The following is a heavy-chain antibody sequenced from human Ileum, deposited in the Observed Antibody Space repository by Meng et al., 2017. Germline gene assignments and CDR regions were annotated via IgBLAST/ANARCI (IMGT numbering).Heavy chain of an antibody. V-gene: IGHV1-18*01. D-gene: IGHD2-15*01. CDR3: ARRHRYFSGGNFYDRNWFDT. CDR1: GYTFSNYG. J-gene: IGHJ5*02. CDR2: NGAYNGKT. Sequence: ASVKVSCNASGYTFSNYGISWVRQAPGQGLVWVGWNGAYNGKTHNAQNHQGRVTMTTDTSTSTAYMEVRSLRSDDTAIYYCARRHRYFSGGNFYDRNWFDTWGQGTMVTVSS.